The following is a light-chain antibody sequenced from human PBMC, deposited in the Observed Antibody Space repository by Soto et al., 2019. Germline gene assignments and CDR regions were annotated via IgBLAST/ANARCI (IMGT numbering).Light chain of an antibody. Sequence: QSVLTQPPSVSGAPGQGVTVSCTGGSSNIGANYDVHWYQHVPGSAPRLLIYANSFRPSGVPDRFSASKSGTSASLAITGLQAEDEADYYCQSYDISLDTYVFGTVPKLTVL. J-gene: IGLJ1*01. V-gene: IGLV1-40*01. CDR3: QSYDISLDTYV. CDR2: ANS. CDR1: SSNIGANYD.